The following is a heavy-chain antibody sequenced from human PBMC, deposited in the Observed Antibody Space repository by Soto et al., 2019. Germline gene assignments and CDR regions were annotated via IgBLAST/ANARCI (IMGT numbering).Heavy chain of an antibody. CDR2: ISYDGSNK. D-gene: IGHD2-15*01. CDR1: GFTFSSYG. CDR3: AKDPIGYCSGGSCYPVDY. J-gene: IGHJ4*02. Sequence: GGSLRLSCAASGFTFSSYGMHWVRQAPGKGLEWVAVISYDGSNKYYADSVKGRFTISRDNSKNTLYLQMNSLRAEDTAVYYCAKDPIGYCSGGSCYPVDYWGQGTLVTVSS. V-gene: IGHV3-30*18.